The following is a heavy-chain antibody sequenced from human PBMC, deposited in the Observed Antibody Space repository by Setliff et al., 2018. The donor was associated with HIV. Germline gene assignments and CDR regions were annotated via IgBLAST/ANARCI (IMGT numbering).Heavy chain of an antibody. Sequence: ASVKVSCKASGYTFTSYAMHWVRQAPGQRLEWMGWINAGNGNTKYSQEFQGRVTITRDTSASTAYMELSSLRSEDMAVYYCARQFCSGANCYDYWGQGTLVTVSS. J-gene: IGHJ4*02. V-gene: IGHV1-3*03. CDR3: ARQFCSGANCYDY. D-gene: IGHD2-15*01. CDR1: GYTFTSYA. CDR2: INAGNGNT.